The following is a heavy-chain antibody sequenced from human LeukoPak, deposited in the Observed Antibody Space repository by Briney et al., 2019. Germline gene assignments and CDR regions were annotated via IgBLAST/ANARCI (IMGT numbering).Heavy chain of an antibody. Sequence: GGSLRLSCAASGFTFGNYAMTWVRQAPGKGLESVSAISGSGGSTYYADSVEGRFTISRDNAKNTLYLQMNSLRAEDTAVYYCARDKAVPAAGYYYGMDVWGKGTTVTVSS. CDR2: ISGSGGST. CDR1: GFTFGNYA. CDR3: ARDKAVPAAGYYYGMDV. J-gene: IGHJ6*04. V-gene: IGHV3-23*01. D-gene: IGHD2-2*01.